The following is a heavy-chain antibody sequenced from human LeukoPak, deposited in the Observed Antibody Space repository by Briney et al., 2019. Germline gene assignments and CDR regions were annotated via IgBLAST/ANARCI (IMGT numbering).Heavy chain of an antibody. CDR3: AKTTYGMDV. Sequence: SETLSLTCTVSGGSISSYYWSWIRQPPGKGLEWIGYIYYSGSTNYNPSLKSRVTISVDTSKNQFSLKLSSVTATDTAVYYCAKTTYGMDVWGQGTTVTVSS. V-gene: IGHV4-59*01. CDR1: GGSISSYY. J-gene: IGHJ6*02. D-gene: IGHD1/OR15-1a*01. CDR2: IYYSGST.